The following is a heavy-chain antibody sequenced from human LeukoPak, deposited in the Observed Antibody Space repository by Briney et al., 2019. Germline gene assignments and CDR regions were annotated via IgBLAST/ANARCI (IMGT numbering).Heavy chain of an antibody. J-gene: IGHJ4*02. Sequence: GGSLRLSCAASGFTFSSYSMNWVRQAPGKGLEWVSSISSSSSYIYYADSVKGRFTISRDNAKNSLYLQMNSLRAEDTAVYYCARDHDDAVQHDWGQGALVTVSS. CDR3: ARDHDDAVQHD. V-gene: IGHV3-21*01. D-gene: IGHD1-1*01. CDR1: GFTFSSYS. CDR2: ISSSSSYI.